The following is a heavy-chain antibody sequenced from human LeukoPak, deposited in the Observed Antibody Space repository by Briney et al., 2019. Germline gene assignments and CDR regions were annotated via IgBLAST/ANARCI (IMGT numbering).Heavy chain of an antibody. CDR2: IIPISGTG. CDR1: GGTFSSYA. D-gene: IGHD2-2*01. V-gene: IGHV1-69*13. J-gene: IGHJ5*02. Sequence: SVKVSCKASGGTFSSYAISWVRQAPGQGLEWMGGIIPISGTGNYAQKFQGRVTITADESTSTAYMELSSLRSEDTAVYYCARDIGVVVPAAIRVWFDPWGQGTLVTVSS. CDR3: ARDIGVVVPAAIRVWFDP.